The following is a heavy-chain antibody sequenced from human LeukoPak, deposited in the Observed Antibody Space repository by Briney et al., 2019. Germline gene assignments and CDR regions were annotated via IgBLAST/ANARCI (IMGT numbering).Heavy chain of an antibody. CDR1: GFTFSNYW. CDR2: INSDGRST. CDR3: TRGDYYTGGLDY. D-gene: IGHD1-26*01. J-gene: IGHJ4*02. V-gene: IGHV3-74*01. Sequence: GGSLRLSCAASGFTFSNYWMHWVRRAPGKGLVWVSRINSDGRSTDYADSVKGRFTISRDNAKSTLYLQMYSLRAEDTAVYYCTRGDYYTGGLDYWGQGALVTVSS.